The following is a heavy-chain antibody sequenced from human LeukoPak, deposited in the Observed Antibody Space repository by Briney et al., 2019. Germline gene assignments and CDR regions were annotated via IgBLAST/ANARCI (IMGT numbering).Heavy chain of an antibody. CDR3: ARNLVVSMNAFDI. CDR2: ISSNGGSK. Sequence: PGGSLRLSCAASGFTFSSYAMHWVRQAPGKGLEDVSAISSNGGSKYYANSVKGRLTIYRENYKKRLYVQMGRQRAEDMAVYYCARNLVVSMNAFDIWGQGTMVTVSS. J-gene: IGHJ3*02. V-gene: IGHV3-64*01. D-gene: IGHD2/OR15-2a*01. CDR1: GFTFSSYA.